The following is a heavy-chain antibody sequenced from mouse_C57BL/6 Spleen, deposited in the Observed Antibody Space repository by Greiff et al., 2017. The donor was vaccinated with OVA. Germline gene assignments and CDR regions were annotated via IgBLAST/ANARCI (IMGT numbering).Heavy chain of an antibody. Sequence: VQLQQSGPELVKPGASVKISCKASGYTFTDYYMNWVKQSHGKSLEWIGDINPNNGGTSYNQKFKGKATLTVNKSSSTAYMELRSLTSEDSAVYYCSRVCGYYDDYFDYWGQGTTLTVSS. CDR1: GYTFTDYY. CDR3: SRVCGYYDDYFDY. J-gene: IGHJ2*01. CDR2: INPNNGGT. D-gene: IGHD2-3*01. V-gene: IGHV1-26*01.